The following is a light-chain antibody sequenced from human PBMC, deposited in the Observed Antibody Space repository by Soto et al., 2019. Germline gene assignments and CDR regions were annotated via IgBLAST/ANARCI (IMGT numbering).Light chain of an antibody. V-gene: IGKV3D-20*02. Sequence: EIVLTQSPGTLSLSPGERATLSCRASQSVSSSYLGWYQQKPGQAPRLLIYDASNRATGIPARFSGSGSGTDFTLTISSLEPDDFAVYYCQQRADWPITFGQGTRLEI. J-gene: IGKJ5*01. CDR2: DAS. CDR1: QSVSSSY. CDR3: QQRADWPIT.